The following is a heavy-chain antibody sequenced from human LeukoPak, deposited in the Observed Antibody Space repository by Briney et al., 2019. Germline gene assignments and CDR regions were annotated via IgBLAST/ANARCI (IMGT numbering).Heavy chain of an antibody. CDR3: ARGTSGPLGVVPAHGFDY. CDR2: ISASDGST. CDR1: GFIFSGYP. J-gene: IGHJ4*02. V-gene: IGHV3-23*01. Sequence: GGSLRLSCAASGFIFSGYPMSWVRQAPGRGLEWVSGISASDGSTYYADSVKGRFTISRDNAKNSLYLQMNSLRAEDTAVYYCARGTSGPLGVVPAHGFDYWGQGTLVTVSS. D-gene: IGHD2-2*01.